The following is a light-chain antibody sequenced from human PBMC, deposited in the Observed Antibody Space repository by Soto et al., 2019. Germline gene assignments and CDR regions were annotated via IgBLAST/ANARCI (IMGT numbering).Light chain of an antibody. J-gene: IGLJ1*01. CDR1: NSDIGSHNY. V-gene: IGLV2-14*01. Sequence: QSALTQPASVSGSPGQSITISCTGTNSDIGSHNYVSWYQQHPGKAPKLMIYEVSNRPSGVSNRFSGSKSGNTASLTISGLQAEDEADYYCSSYTSSSTLVFGTGTKVTVL. CDR2: EVS. CDR3: SSYTSSSTLV.